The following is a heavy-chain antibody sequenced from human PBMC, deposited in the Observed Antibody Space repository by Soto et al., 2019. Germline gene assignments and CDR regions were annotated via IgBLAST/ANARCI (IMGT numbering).Heavy chain of an antibody. Sequence: SVKVSCKASGGTFSSYAISWVRQAPGQGLEWMGGIIPIFGTANYAQKFQGRVTITADKSTSTAYMELSSLRSEDTAVYYCASSQLGLRTTTYYFDYWGQGTLVTVSS. CDR1: GGTFSSYA. CDR3: ASSQLGLRTTTYYFDY. D-gene: IGHD1-7*01. J-gene: IGHJ4*02. V-gene: IGHV1-69*06. CDR2: IIPIFGTA.